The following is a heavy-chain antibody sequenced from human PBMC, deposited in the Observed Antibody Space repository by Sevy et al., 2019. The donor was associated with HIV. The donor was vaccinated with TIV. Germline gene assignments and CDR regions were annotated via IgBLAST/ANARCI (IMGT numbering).Heavy chain of an antibody. CDR3: ARDHCTDGVCFRSGYFDY. V-gene: IGHV3-30*04. CDR1: GFTFGNHA. J-gene: IGHJ4*01. Sequence: VGSLRLSCAASGFTFGNHAIHWVRQAPGKGLEWVAIISFDGRNEHYAGSVKGRFTISRDNSKKTVYLQMTNLRSEDAAVYYCARDHCTDGVCFRSGYFDYWGQGTLVTVSS. CDR2: ISFDGRNE. D-gene: IGHD2-8*01.